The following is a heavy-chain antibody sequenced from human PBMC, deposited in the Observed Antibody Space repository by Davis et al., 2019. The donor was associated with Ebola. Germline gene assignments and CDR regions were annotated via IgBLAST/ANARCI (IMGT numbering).Heavy chain of an antibody. CDR3: ARGHDYGDYSSDY. Sequence: GESLKISCAASGSTFSSYGMHWVRQAPGKGLEWVAVIWYDGSNKYYADSVKGRFTISRDNSKNTLYLQMNSLRAEDTAVYYCARGHDYGDYSSDYWGQGTLVTVSS. CDR1: GSTFSSYG. D-gene: IGHD4-17*01. V-gene: IGHV3-33*01. J-gene: IGHJ4*02. CDR2: IWYDGSNK.